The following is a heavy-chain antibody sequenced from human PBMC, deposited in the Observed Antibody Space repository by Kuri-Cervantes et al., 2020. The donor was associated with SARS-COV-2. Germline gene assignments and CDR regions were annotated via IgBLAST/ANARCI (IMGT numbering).Heavy chain of an antibody. D-gene: IGHD3-3*01. V-gene: IGHV3-30-3*01. CDR2: ISYDGNNK. Sequence: GESLKISCAASGFTFSSYALHWVRQAPGKGLEWVAVISYDGNNKYYADSVKGRFTISRDNSKNTLYLQMNSLRAEDTAVYYCARDAWYYDFWSGYHSPSGDSYYFDYWGQGTLVTVSS. J-gene: IGHJ4*02. CDR3: ARDAWYYDFWSGYHSPSGDSYYFDY. CDR1: GFTFSSYA.